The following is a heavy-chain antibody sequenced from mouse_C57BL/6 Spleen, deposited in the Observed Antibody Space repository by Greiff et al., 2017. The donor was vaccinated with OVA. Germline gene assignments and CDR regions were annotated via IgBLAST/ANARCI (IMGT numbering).Heavy chain of an antibody. CDR2: IYPGSGST. Sequence: VQLQQPGAELVTPVASVQMSFTSSGYTFPSSSLTLVQPSPVPLLEWIGDIYPGSGSTNYNEKFKSKATLTVDTSSSTAYMQLSSLTSEDSAVYYCARRGPSYGSYAMDYWGQGTSVTVSS. CDR3: ARRGPSYGSYAMDY. D-gene: IGHD2-2*01. CDR1: GYTFPSSS. J-gene: IGHJ4*01. V-gene: IGHV1-55*01.